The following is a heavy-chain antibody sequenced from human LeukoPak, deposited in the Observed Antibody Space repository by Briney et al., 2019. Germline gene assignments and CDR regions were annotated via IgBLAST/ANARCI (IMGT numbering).Heavy chain of an antibody. CDR3: ARDKSWDY. Sequence: ASVKVSCKVSGYTFTGYYMHWVRQAPGQGLEWMGWINPNSGGTNYAQNFQGRVTMTRDTSISTAYMELSRLRSDDMAVYYCARDKSWDYWGQGTLVTVSS. V-gene: IGHV1-2*02. J-gene: IGHJ4*02. CDR1: GYTFTGYY. CDR2: INPNSGGT.